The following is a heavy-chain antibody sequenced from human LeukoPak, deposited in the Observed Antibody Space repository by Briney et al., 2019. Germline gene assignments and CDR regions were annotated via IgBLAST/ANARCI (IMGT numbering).Heavy chain of an antibody. D-gene: IGHD6-19*01. CDR1: GFTFSSYS. Sequence: PGGSLRLSCAASGFTFSSYSMNWVRQAPGKGLEWVSSISSSSSYIYYADSVKGRFTISRDNAKNSLYLQMNGLRAEDTAVYYCARWGSSGPPDYWGQGTLVTVSS. V-gene: IGHV3-21*01. CDR2: ISSSSSYI. J-gene: IGHJ4*02. CDR3: ARWGSSGPPDY.